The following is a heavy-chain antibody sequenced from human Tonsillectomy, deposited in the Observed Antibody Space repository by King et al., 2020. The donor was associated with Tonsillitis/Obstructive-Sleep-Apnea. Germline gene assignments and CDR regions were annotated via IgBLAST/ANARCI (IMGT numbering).Heavy chain of an antibody. J-gene: IGHJ6*02. D-gene: IGHD4-23*01. CDR3: ARDRVTSADYYYFYGLGV. V-gene: IGHV3-33*01. CDR1: GFTFRTYG. Sequence: VQLVESGGGVVQPGMSLTLSCAASGFTFRTYGMHWVRQAPGKGLEWVAVVWYDGSNKYYADSVKGRFTISRENSKKTLYLQMNSLRAEDTALYYCARDRVTSADYYYFYGLGVWGQGTTVTVSS. CDR2: VWYDGSNK.